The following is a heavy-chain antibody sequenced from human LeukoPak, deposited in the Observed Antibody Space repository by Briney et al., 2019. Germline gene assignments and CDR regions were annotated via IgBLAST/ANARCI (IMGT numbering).Heavy chain of an antibody. CDR3: ARATYYDFWSGYYTGLDY. CDR2: ISAYNGNT. V-gene: IGHV1-18*01. CDR1: GYTFTSYG. Sequence: ASVKVSCKASGYTFTSYGISWVRQAPGQGLEWMGWISAYNGNTNYAQKLQGRVTMTTDTSTSTAYMELRSLRSEDTAVYYCARATYYDFWSGYYTGLDYWGQGTLVTVSS. J-gene: IGHJ4*02. D-gene: IGHD3-3*01.